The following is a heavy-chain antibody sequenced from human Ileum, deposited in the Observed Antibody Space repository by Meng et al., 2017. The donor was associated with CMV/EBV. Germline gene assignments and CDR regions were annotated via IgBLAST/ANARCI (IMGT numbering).Heavy chain of an antibody. CDR2: LYYSGTT. J-gene: IGHJ4*02. CDR3: ARDLTNNWFYY. Sequence: LQLPESGPGLVTPSETLSLICTVSGGSISIGRHYWGWIRQPPGKGLEWIGILYYSGTTYYNPSLKSRVTISLDATQTQFSLRLTSVTAADTAVYFCARDLTNNWFYYWGQGTLVTVSS. CDR1: GGSISIGRHY. V-gene: IGHV4-39*07. D-gene: IGHD1-1*01.